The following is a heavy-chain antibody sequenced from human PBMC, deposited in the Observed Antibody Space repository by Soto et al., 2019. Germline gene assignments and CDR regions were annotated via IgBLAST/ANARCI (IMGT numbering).Heavy chain of an antibody. Sequence: QVQLQQWGGGLLKPSETLSLTCGLHRGSFSYFHWSWIRQPPGKGLEWIGEIHSSGSTNYNPSLRSRVTMLKDTPAVQFSPKPNSLTAADRAVYYFSRRGGNPASTNDFWGQGALVTVSS. CDR3: SRRGGNPASTNDF. V-gene: IGHV4-34*01. CDR1: RGSFSYFH. CDR2: IHSSGST. D-gene: IGHD3-16*01. J-gene: IGHJ4*02.